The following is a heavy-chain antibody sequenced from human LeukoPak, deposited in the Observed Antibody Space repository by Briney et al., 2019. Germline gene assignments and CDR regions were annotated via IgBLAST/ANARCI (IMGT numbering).Heavy chain of an antibody. J-gene: IGHJ6*03. CDR2: INHSGST. CDR3: AREITWHMDV. CDR1: GGSFSGYY. V-gene: IGHV4-34*01. D-gene: IGHD1-14*01. Sequence: PSETLSLTCAIYGGSFSGYYWSWIRQPPGKGLEWIGEINHSGSTNYNPSLKSRVTISVDTSKNQFSLKLSSVTAADTAVYYCAREITWHMDVWGKGTTVTVSS.